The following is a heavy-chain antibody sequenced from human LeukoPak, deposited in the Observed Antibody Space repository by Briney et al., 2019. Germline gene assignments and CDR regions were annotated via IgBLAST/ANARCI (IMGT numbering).Heavy chain of an antibody. J-gene: IGHJ6*03. CDR2: ISWNSGSI. V-gene: IGHV3-9*03. CDR3: ARAHYYYYHYMDV. Sequence: PGGSLRLSCAASGFTFNDYAMHWVRQAPGKGLEWVSGISWNSGSIGYADSVKGRFTISRDNAKNSLYLQMNSLRAEDVALYYCARAHYYYYHYMDVWGKGTTVTVSS. CDR1: GFTFNDYA.